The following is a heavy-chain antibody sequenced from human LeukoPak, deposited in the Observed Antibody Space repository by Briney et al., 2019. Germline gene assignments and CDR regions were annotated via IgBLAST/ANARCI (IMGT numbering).Heavy chain of an antibody. V-gene: IGHV3-9*01. CDR1: GFTFDDYA. CDR2: ISWNSGSI. CDR3: ASGEGGY. Sequence: GGSLRLSCAASGFTFDDYAMHWVRQAPGKGLEWLSGISWNSGSIGYADSVKGRFTISRDNAKNSLYLQMNSLRAEDTALYYCASGEGGYWGQGTLVTVSS. J-gene: IGHJ4*02. D-gene: IGHD2-15*01.